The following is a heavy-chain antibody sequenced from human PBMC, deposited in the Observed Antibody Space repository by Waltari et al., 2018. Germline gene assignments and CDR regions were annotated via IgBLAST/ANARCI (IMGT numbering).Heavy chain of an antibody. J-gene: IGHJ4*02. D-gene: IGHD2-21*02. CDR3: AKDRCGGDCYYFDY. Sequence: QVQLVESGGGVVQPGGSLRLSCAASGFTFSRYGMPWVRQAPGKGLEWVAFIRYDGSNKYYADSVKGRFTISRDNSKNTLYLQMNSLRAEDTAVYYCAKDRCGGDCYYFDYWGQGTLVTVSS. CDR2: IRYDGSNK. V-gene: IGHV3-30*02. CDR1: GFTFSRYG.